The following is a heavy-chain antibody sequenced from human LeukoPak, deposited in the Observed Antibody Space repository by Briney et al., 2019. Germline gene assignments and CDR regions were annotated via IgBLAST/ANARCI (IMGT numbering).Heavy chain of an antibody. CDR1: GFTFSSYA. V-gene: IGHV3-23*01. CDR3: AKTRPLDSSSWSHGDY. J-gene: IGHJ4*02. CDR2: ISGSGDST. D-gene: IGHD6-13*01. Sequence: GGSLRLSSAASGFTFSSYAMSWVRQAPGKGLEWVSAISGSGDSTYYGDSVKGRFTISRDNSKNTLYLQMNSLRAEDTAVYYCAKTRPLDSSSWSHGDYWGQGTLVTVSS.